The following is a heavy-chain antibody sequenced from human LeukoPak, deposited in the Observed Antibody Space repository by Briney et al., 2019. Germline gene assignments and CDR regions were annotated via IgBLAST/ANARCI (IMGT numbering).Heavy chain of an antibody. Sequence: GGSLRLSCAASGFTFSSYAMSWVRQAPGKGLEWVPAISGSGGSTYYADSVKGRFTISRDNSKNTLYLQMNSLRAEDTAVYYCAKGVSSIAARPIDYWGQGTLGTVSS. CDR3: AKGVSSIAARPIDY. CDR1: GFTFSSYA. CDR2: ISGSGGST. J-gene: IGHJ4*02. V-gene: IGHV3-23*01. D-gene: IGHD6-6*01.